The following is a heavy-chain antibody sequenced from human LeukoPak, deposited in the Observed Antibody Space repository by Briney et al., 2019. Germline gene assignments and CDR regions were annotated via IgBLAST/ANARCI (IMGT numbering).Heavy chain of an antibody. V-gene: IGHV3-23*01. CDR3: AKALNYWYFDL. CDR1: GFTFSSYD. CDR2: SGGDGGST. J-gene: IGHJ2*01. Sequence: GGSLRLSCAASGFTFSSYDMSWVRQAPGKGLEWVSASGGDGGSTYADSVKGRFTISRDNSKNTLYLQMNSLRAEDTATYYCAKALNYWYFDLWGRGDLVTVSS.